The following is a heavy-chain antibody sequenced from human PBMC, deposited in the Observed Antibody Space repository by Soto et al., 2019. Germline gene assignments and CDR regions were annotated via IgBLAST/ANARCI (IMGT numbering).Heavy chain of an antibody. Sequence: SETLSLTCTVSGGALNSYYWAWSRPPAGKGLEWIGRIFRSGSTKYNRTLQSRVTMSLDTTKNQFSLRLTSVTAADTAVYYCARGRRFSDWFDPWGQGTLVTVSS. J-gene: IGHJ5*02. CDR3: ARGRRFSDWFDP. D-gene: IGHD3-3*01. CDR1: GGALNSYY. V-gene: IGHV4-4*07. CDR2: IFRSGST.